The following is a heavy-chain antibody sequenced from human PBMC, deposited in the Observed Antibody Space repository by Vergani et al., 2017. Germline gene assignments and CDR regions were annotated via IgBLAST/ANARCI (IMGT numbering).Heavy chain of an antibody. CDR1: GFSFNSYW. J-gene: IGHJ2*01. V-gene: IGHV3-74*03. Sequence: VHLVESGGGVVQPGRSLTLSCVASGFSFNSYWMHWVRQVPGKGLLWVSRIKSDGSITAYADSVKGRFTISRDNTKNSLSLQMSGLRVEDTAVYYCVRLPRGPWNFDLWGRGTLITVSS. CDR2: IKSDGSIT. CDR3: VRLPRGPWNFDL.